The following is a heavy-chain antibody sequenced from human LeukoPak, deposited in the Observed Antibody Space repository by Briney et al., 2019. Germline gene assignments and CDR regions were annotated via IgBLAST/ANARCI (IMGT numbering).Heavy chain of an antibody. CDR2: IYYSGST. V-gene: IGHV4-59*08. CDR3: ARQSQGYCSTTSCHSWFDP. D-gene: IGHD2-2*01. J-gene: IGHJ5*02. CDR1: GGSISTYY. Sequence: MPSETLSLTCTVSGGSISTYYWNWIRQPPGKGLEWIGYIYYSGSTNYNPSLKSRVTISLDTSKKQFSLKLSSVTAADTAVYYCARQSQGYCSTTSCHSWFDPWGQGTLVTVSS.